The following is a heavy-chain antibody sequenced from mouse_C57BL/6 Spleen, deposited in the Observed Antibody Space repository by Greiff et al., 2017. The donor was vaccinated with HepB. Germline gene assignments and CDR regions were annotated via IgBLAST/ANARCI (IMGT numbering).Heavy chain of an antibody. Sequence: VQLQQSGPVLVKPGASVKMSCKASGYTFTDYYMNWVKQSHGKSLEWIGVINPYNGGTSYNQKFKGKATLTVDKSSSTFYMELNSLTSEDSAVYYCASYYGSSYVRWYFDVWGTGTTVTVSS. CDR3: ASYYGSSYVRWYFDV. D-gene: IGHD1-1*01. J-gene: IGHJ1*03. CDR1: GYTFTDYY. V-gene: IGHV1-19*01. CDR2: INPYNGGT.